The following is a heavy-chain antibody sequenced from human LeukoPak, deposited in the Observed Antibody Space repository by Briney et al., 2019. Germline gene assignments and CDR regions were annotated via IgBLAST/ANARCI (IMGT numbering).Heavy chain of an antibody. V-gene: IGHV4-4*08. Sequence: SETLSLTCTVSGGSITSHFWTWIRQAPGKGLEWVGYVSKSGSTNYNPSLQSRITISVDTCKNQFFLKLTSMTAADTAVYFCARDDYGVFDAFDVWGQGTVVTVSS. J-gene: IGHJ3*01. CDR3: ARDDYGVFDAFDV. D-gene: IGHD3-16*01. CDR2: VSKSGST. CDR1: GGSITSHF.